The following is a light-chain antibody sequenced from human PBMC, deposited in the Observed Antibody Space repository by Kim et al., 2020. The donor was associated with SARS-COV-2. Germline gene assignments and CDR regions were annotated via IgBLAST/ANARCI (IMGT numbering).Light chain of an antibody. CDR2: RNN. J-gene: IGLJ3*02. CDR3: AAWDDNLRRV. Sequence: QSVLTQPPSASGTPGQRVTISCSGSSSNIGSNYVYWYQQLPGTAPKLLIYRNNQRPSGVPDRFSGSKSGTSASLAISGLRSEDEADYYCAAWDDNLRRVFGGGTQLTVL. CDR1: SSNIGSNY. V-gene: IGLV1-47*01.